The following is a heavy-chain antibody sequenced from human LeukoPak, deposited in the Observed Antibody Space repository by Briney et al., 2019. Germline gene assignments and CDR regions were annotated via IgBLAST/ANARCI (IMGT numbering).Heavy chain of an antibody. Sequence: GGSLRLSCAASGFTFSSYSMNWVRQAPGKGLEWVSHIGRGTTYADSVKGRFTISRDNSKNMLYLQMNSLRAEDTAVYYCAKDLYTSRYACCFDYWGQGTLVTVSS. CDR3: AKDLYTSRYACCFDY. J-gene: IGHJ4*02. CDR2: IGRGTT. CDR1: GFTFSSYS. D-gene: IGHD6-13*01. V-gene: IGHV3-48*01.